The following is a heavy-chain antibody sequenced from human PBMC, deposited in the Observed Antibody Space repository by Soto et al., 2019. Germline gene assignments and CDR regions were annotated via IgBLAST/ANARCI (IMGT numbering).Heavy chain of an antibody. CDR2: IYYSGST. CDR3: AASCVGCGGFNYYGMDV. Sequence: QVQLQESGPGLVKPSQTLSLTCTVSGGSISSGGYYWSWIRQHPGKGLEWIGYIYYSGSTYYNPSLKSRVTISVDTSKNQFSLTLSSVSAADTAVYYCAASCVGCGGFNYYGMDVWGQGTTVTVSS. J-gene: IGHJ6*02. V-gene: IGHV4-31*03. CDR1: GGSISSGGYY. D-gene: IGHD2-21*01.